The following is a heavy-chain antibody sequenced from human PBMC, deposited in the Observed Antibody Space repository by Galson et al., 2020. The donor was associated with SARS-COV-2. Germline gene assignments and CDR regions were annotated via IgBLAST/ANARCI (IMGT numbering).Heavy chain of an antibody. CDR1: GFTFDDYA. J-gene: IGHJ4*02. V-gene: IGHV3-9*01. CDR3: AKDISLAPRYYFDY. CDR2: ISWNSGSI. Sequence: GGSLRLSCAASGFTFDDYAMHWVRQAPGKGLEWVSGISWNSGSIGYADSVKGRFTISRDNAKNSLYLQMNSLRAEDTALYYCAKDISLAPRYYFDYWGQGTLVTVSS.